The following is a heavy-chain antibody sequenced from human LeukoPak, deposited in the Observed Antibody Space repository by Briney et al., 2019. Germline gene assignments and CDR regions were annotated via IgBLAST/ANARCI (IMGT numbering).Heavy chain of an antibody. CDR2: ISYEGSSK. D-gene: IGHD5-24*01. CDR1: GFTFSNYA. Sequence: PGGSLRLSCVASGFTFSNYAMHWVRQAPGKGLEWVAVISYEGSSKYYADSVKGRFTISRDNSGNTLYLQMNSLRAEDTAVYYCKMGDGSPPLGQWGQGTLVTVSS. J-gene: IGHJ4*02. CDR3: KMGDGSPPLGQ. V-gene: IGHV3-30*04.